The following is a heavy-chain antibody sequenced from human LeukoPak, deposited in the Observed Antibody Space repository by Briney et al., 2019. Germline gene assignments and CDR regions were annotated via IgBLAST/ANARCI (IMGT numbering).Heavy chain of an antibody. D-gene: IGHD5-18*01. CDR1: GGSFSGYY. Sequence: SETLSLTCAVYGGSFSGYYWSWIRQPPGKGLEWIGEINHSGSTNYNPSLKSRVTISVGTSKNQFSLKLSSVTAADTAVYYCARGRITAMVPRGYLDYWGQGTLVTVSS. CDR3: ARGRITAMVPRGYLDY. CDR2: INHSGST. J-gene: IGHJ4*02. V-gene: IGHV4-34*01.